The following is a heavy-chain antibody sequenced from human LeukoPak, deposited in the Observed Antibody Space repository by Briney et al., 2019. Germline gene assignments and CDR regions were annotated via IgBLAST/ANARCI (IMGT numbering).Heavy chain of an antibody. J-gene: IGHJ6*02. CDR3: TIGIAAAGIYYYYGMDV. CDR1: GFTFGDYA. V-gene: IGHV3-49*04. D-gene: IGHD6-13*01. CDR2: IRSKAYGGTT. Sequence: GGSLRLSCTASGFTFGDYAMSWVRQAPGKGLGWVGFIRSKAYGGTTEYAASVKGRFTISRDDSKSIAYLQMNSLKTEDTAVYYCTIGIAAAGIYYYYGMDVWGQGTTVTVSS.